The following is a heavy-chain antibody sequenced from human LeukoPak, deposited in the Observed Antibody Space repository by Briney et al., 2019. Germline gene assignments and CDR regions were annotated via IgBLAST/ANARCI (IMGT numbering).Heavy chain of an antibody. CDR1: GFTFNNYA. CDR3: KSDCTFTSCYVLDY. Sequence: GGSLRLSCAASGFTFNNYAMNWVRQAPGKGLEWVSAVSGSGDSTKYADSVKGRFTISRDNSKDTLYLQMNSLRAEDTAIYCAKSDCTFTSCYVLDYWGQGTLVTVSS. J-gene: IGHJ4*02. D-gene: IGHD2-2*01. CDR2: VSGSGDST. V-gene: IGHV3-23*01.